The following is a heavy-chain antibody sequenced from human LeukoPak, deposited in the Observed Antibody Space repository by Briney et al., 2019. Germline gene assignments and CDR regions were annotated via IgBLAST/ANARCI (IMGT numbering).Heavy chain of an antibody. CDR2: IWYDGSNK. J-gene: IGHJ5*02. D-gene: IGHD3-3*01. Sequence: GGSLRLSCAASAFTFSNYGMSWVRQAPGKGLEWVAVIWYDGSNKYYADSVKGRFTISRDNSKNTLYLQMNSLRAEDTAVYYCAKEANYDFWSGYDPWGQGTLVTVSS. CDR3: AKEANYDFWSGYDP. V-gene: IGHV3-33*06. CDR1: AFTFSNYG.